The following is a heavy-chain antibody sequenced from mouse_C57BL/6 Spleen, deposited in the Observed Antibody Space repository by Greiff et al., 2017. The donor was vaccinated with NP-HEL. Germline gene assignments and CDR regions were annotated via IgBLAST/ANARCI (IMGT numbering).Heavy chain of an antibody. CDR2: INYDGSST. J-gene: IGHJ4*01. D-gene: IGHD1-1*01. CDR3: ARESPYYYGSSYYYYAMDY. Sequence: EVMLVESEGGLVQPGSSMKLSCTASGFTFSDYYMAWVRQVPEKGLEWVANINYDGSSTYYLDSLKSRFIISRDNAKNILYLQMSSLKSEDTATYYCARESPYYYGSSYYYYAMDYWGQGTSVTVSS. V-gene: IGHV5-16*01. CDR1: GFTFSDYY.